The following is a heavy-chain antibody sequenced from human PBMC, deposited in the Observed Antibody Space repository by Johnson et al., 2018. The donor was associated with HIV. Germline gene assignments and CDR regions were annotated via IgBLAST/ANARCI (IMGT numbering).Heavy chain of an antibody. CDR1: GFTVSSNY. CDR3: ARPGGDYSAFDI. J-gene: IGHJ3*02. Sequence: EKLVESGGGLIQPGGSLRLSCAASGFTVSSNYMSWVRQAPGKGLEWVSVISSGGRTYYADSVKGRFTISRDNAKNSRYLQMNSLRAEDTAVYYCARPGGDYSAFDIWGQGTVVTVSS. D-gene: IGHD4-17*01. V-gene: IGHV3-66*03. CDR2: ISSGGRT.